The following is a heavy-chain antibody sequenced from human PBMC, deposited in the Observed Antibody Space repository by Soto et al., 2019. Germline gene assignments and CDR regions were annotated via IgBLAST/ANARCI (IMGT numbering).Heavy chain of an antibody. Sequence: GGSLRLSCTASGFTFGDYAMSWFRQAPGKGLEWVGFIRSKAYGGTTEYAASVKGRFTISRDDSKSIAYLQMNSLKTEDTAVYYCTREGRYDILTGYSDDAFDIWGQGTWSP. CDR1: GFTFGDYA. J-gene: IGHJ3*02. V-gene: IGHV3-49*03. CDR3: TREGRYDILTGYSDDAFDI. D-gene: IGHD3-9*01. CDR2: IRSKAYGGTT.